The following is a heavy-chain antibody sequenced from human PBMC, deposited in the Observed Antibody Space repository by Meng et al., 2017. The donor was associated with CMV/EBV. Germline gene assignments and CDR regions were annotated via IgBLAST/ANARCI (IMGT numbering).Heavy chain of an antibody. Sequence: ASVKVSCKASGYTFTGYYMHWVRQAPGQGLEWMGWINPNSGGTNYAQKFQGRVTMTRDTSISTAYMELSRLRSDDTAVHYCARDRVVRIVGATTDWFDPWGQGTLVTVSS. CDR2: INPNSGGT. CDR1: GYTFTGYY. CDR3: ARDRVVRIVGATTDWFDP. D-gene: IGHD1-26*01. V-gene: IGHV1-2*02. J-gene: IGHJ5*02.